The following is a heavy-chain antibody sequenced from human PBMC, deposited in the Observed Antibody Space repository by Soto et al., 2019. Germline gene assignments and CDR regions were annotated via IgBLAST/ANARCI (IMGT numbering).Heavy chain of an antibody. CDR1: GGSISSSSYY. D-gene: IGHD3-3*01. V-gene: IGHV4-39*01. CDR3: ANIEGNYDFWSGSPFDY. CDR2: IYYSGST. Sequence: PSETLSLTCTVSGGSISSSSYYWGWIRQPPGKGLEWIGSIYYSGSTYYNPSLKSRVTISVDTSKNQFSLKLSSVTAADTAVYYCANIEGNYDFWSGSPFDYWGQGTLVTV. J-gene: IGHJ4*02.